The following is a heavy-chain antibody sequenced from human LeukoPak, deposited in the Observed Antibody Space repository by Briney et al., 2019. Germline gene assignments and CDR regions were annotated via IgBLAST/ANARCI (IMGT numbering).Heavy chain of an antibody. CDR3: AVGGDTAMVKFLG. Sequence: GGSLRLSCAASGFTFSSYSMNWVRQAPGKGLEWVSYISSSSSTIYYADSVKGRFTISRDNAKNSLYLQMNSLRAEDTAVYYCAVGGDTAMVKFLGWGQGTLVTVSS. J-gene: IGHJ4*02. D-gene: IGHD5-18*01. CDR1: GFTFSSYS. V-gene: IGHV3-48*04. CDR2: ISSSSSTI.